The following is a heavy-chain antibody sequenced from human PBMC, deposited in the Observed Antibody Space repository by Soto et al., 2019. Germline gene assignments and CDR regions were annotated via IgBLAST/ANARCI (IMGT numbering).Heavy chain of an antibody. Sequence: GASVKVSCKASGYTFTSYYMHWVRQAPGQGLEWMGIINPSGGSTSYAQKFQGRVTMTRDTSTSTVYMELSSLRSEDTAVYYCARVEIGGVDPCCMDVWGKGTTVTVSS. CDR3: ARVEIGGVDPCCMDV. V-gene: IGHV1-46*01. J-gene: IGHJ6*03. D-gene: IGHD3-3*01. CDR1: GYTFTSYY. CDR2: INPSGGST.